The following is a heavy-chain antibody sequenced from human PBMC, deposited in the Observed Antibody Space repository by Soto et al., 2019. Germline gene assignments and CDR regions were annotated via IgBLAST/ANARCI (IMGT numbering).Heavy chain of an antibody. Sequence: GGSLRLSCAASGFTFSSYGMHWVRQAPGKGLEWVAVISYDGSNKYYADSVKGRFTISRDNSKNTLYLQMNSLRAEDTAVYYCAKDLDMIAAAGPDDAFDIWGQGTMVTVSS. CDR1: GFTFSSYG. V-gene: IGHV3-30*18. D-gene: IGHD6-13*01. CDR3: AKDLDMIAAAGPDDAFDI. J-gene: IGHJ3*02. CDR2: ISYDGSNK.